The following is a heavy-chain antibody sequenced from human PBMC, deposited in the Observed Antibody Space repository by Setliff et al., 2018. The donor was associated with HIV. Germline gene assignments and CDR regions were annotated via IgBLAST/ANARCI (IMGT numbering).Heavy chain of an antibody. CDR3: ARHDSGGYYSLDY. CDR2: IYYTGST. V-gene: IGHV4-30-4*08. J-gene: IGHJ4*02. CDR1: GASVSSGGFY. D-gene: IGHD3-22*01. Sequence: KLSETLSLTCTVSGASVSSGGFYWSWIRQPPGRGLEWIGYIYYTGSTYYNPSLKSRVTISVDTSKNQFSLKLSSVTAADTAVYYCARHDSGGYYSLDYWGQGTLVTVSS.